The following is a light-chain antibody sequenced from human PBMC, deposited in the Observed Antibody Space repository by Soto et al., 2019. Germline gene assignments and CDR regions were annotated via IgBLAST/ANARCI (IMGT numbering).Light chain of an antibody. J-gene: IGLJ2*01. Sequence: QSALTQPASVSGSPGQSITISCTGTSSDVGGHNHVSWYQQHPDTAPKLMIFEVSNRPSGVSIRFSGSKSGNTASLTISGLQAEDEAEYYCSSYTSINTWVFGGGTKLTVL. CDR3: SSYTSINTWV. CDR2: EVS. CDR1: SSDVGGHNH. V-gene: IGLV2-14*01.